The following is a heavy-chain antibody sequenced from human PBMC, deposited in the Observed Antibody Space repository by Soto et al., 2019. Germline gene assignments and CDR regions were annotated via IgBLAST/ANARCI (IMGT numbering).Heavy chain of an antibody. V-gene: IGHV4-31*03. CDR1: GGSISSGGYY. CDR3: ARGEPTYYYDSSGYPTGADWFDP. Sequence: NPSETLSLTCTVSGGSISSGGYYWSWIRQHPGKGLEWIGYIYYSGSTYYNPSLKSRVTISVDTSKNQFSLKLSSVTAADTAVYYCARGEPTYYYDSSGYPTGADWFDPWGQGTLVTVSS. J-gene: IGHJ5*02. D-gene: IGHD3-22*01. CDR2: IYYSGST.